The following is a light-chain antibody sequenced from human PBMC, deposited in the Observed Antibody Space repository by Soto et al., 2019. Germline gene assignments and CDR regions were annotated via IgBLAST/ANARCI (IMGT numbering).Light chain of an antibody. CDR3: SSYTSSSTPHVV. Sequence: QSALTQPASVSGSPGQSITISCTGTSSDVGGYNYVSWYQQHPGKAPQLMIYDVSNRPSGVSNRFSGSKSGNTASLTISGLQAEDEADYYCSSYTSSSTPHVVFGGGTQLTVL. CDR1: SSDVGGYNY. V-gene: IGLV2-14*01. J-gene: IGLJ2*01. CDR2: DVS.